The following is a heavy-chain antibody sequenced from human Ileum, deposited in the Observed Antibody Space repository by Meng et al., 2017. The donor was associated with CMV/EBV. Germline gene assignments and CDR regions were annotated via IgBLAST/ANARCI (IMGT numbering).Heavy chain of an antibody. D-gene: IGHD2-2*01. V-gene: IGHV4-39*07. CDR2: IYYSGST. CDR1: GGSISSSSYY. J-gene: IGHJ5*02. Sequence: GSLRLPCTVSGGSISSSSYYWGWIRQPPGKGLEWIGSIYYSGSTYYNPSLKSRVTISVDTSKNQFSLKLSSVTAADTAVYYCAREGRDGGYCSSTSCRGWFDPWGQGTLVTVSP. CDR3: AREGRDGGYCSSTSCRGWFDP.